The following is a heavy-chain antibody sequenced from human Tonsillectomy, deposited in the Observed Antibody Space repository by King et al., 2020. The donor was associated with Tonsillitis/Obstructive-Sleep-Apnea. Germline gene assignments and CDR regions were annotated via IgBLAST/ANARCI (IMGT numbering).Heavy chain of an antibody. D-gene: IGHD1-26*01. CDR2: IKSKTDGGTT. V-gene: IGHV3-15*07. Sequence: VQLVESGGGLVKPGGSRRLSCAASGFTFSNAWMNWVRQAPGKGLEWVGRIKSKTDGGTTDYAAPVKGRFTISRDDSKNTLYLHMNSLKTEDTAVYYCTTDGKIVGAKGFGYWGQGTLVTVSS. J-gene: IGHJ4*02. CDR1: GFTFSNAW. CDR3: TTDGKIVGAKGFGY.